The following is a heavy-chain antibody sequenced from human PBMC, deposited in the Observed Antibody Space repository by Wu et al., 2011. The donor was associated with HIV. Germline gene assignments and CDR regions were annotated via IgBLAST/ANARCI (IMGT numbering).Heavy chain of an antibody. V-gene: IGHV1-2*02. D-gene: IGHD1-26*01. CDR3: SRDPNLGHY. J-gene: IGHJ4*02. CDR1: GYIFTAYY. Sequence: VQLVQSGAEVKKPGATVNVSCKSSGYIFTAYYIHWMRQAPGQGLEWMGWINPNSGDTDYAQKFQGRVTMTRDTSIYAAYMELSRLRSDDTAVYYCSRDPNLGHYWGQGTLVTVSS. CDR2: INPNSGDT.